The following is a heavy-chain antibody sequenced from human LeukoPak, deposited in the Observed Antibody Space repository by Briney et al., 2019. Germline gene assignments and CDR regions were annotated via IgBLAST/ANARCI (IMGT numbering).Heavy chain of an antibody. CDR3: ARGSKSITIFGVVNRGPFNY. D-gene: IGHD3-3*01. CDR1: GYTFTSYD. J-gene: IGHJ4*02. V-gene: IGHV1-2*02. Sequence: ASVKVSCKASGYTFTSYDINWVRQAPGQGLEWMGWINPNSGGTNYAQKFQGRVTMTRDTSISTAYMELSRLRSDDTAVYYCARGSKSITIFGVVNRGPFNYWGQGTLVTVSS. CDR2: INPNSGGT.